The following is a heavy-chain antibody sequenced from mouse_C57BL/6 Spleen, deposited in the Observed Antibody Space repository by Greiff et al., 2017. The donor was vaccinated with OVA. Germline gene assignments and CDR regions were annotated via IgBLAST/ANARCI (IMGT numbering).Heavy chain of an antibody. CDR2: ISSGGSYT. V-gene: IGHV5-6*02. J-gene: IGHJ2*01. Sequence: EVMLVESGGDLVKPGGSLKLSCAASGFTFSSYGMSWVRQTPDKRLEWVATISSGGSYTYYPDSVKGRFTISRDNAKNTLYLQMSSLKSEDTAMYYCARGVTSPFDYWGQGTTLTVSS. D-gene: IGHD2-1*01. CDR3: ARGVTSPFDY. CDR1: GFTFSSYG.